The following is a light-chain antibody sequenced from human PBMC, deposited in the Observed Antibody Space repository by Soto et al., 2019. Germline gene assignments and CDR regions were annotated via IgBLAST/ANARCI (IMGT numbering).Light chain of an antibody. J-gene: IGKJ3*01. Sequence: DIRISQSPPSLSASVGYRVTITCLASETITDFLNWYQLKPGKAPKLLIYSASNLQPGVPSRFSGSGYGTDFTLKLRGLQHEASETYYCKQNLSQLVHFGPGNXVEIK. CDR2: SAS. CDR3: KQNLSQLVH. CDR1: ETITDF. V-gene: IGKV1-39*01.